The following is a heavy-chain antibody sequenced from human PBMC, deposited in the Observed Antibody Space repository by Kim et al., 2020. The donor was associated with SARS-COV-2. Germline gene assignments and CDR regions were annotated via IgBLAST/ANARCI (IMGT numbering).Heavy chain of an antibody. CDR1: GFSLSTSGMC. V-gene: IGHV2-70*01. CDR2: IDWDDDK. Sequence: SGPTLVNPTQTLTLTCTFSGFSLSTSGMCVSWIRQPPGKALEWFALIDWDDDKYYSTSLKTRLTISKDTSKNQVVLTMTNMDPVDTATYYCARSRQEWDVLTGYWCGVDVWGQGTTVTVSS. CDR3: ARSRQEWDVLTGYWCGVDV. J-gene: IGHJ6*02. D-gene: IGHD3-9*01.